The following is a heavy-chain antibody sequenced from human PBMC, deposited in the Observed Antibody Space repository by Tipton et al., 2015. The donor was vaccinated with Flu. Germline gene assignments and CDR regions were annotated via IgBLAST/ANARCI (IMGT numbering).Heavy chain of an antibody. Sequence: LRLSCSVYGGSFSGYYWTWIRQSPGKGLEWIGEINHSGSTQYNSSLKSRVTMSVDSSKNQFSLHLTSVTAADTAVYYCARVSPRRVTAIVVVMLPEGYFDYWGQGTHVTVSS. CDR2: INHSGST. D-gene: IGHD3-22*01. V-gene: IGHV4-34*01. J-gene: IGHJ4*02. CDR3: ARVSPRRVTAIVVVMLPEGYFDY. CDR1: GGSFSGYY.